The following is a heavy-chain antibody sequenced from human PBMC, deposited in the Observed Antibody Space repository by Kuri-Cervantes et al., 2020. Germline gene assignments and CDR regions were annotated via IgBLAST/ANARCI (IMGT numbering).Heavy chain of an antibody. Sequence: ASVKVSCKASGYTFTSYGISWVRQAPGQGLEWMGWISAYNGNTNYAQKLQGRVTMTTDTSTSTAYMELRSLRSEDTAVYYCARGPKDERFLEWFTPYYMDVWGKGTTVTVSS. CDR3: ARGPKDERFLEWFTPYYMDV. J-gene: IGHJ6*03. V-gene: IGHV1-18*01. CDR2: ISAYNGNT. CDR1: GYTFTSYG. D-gene: IGHD3-3*01.